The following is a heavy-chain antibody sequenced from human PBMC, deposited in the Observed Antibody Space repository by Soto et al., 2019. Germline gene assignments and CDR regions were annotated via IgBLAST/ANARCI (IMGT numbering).Heavy chain of an antibody. V-gene: IGHV3-23*01. CDR1: GFTFSSYA. J-gene: IGHJ4*02. CDR2: ISGSGGST. CDR3: AKQEYDYFDY. D-gene: IGHD2-2*01. Sequence: GALRLSCAASGFTFSSYAMSWVRQAPGKGLEWVSAISGSGGSTYYADSAKGRFTISRDNSKNTLYLQMNSLRAEDTAVYYCAKQEYDYFDYWGQGTLVTVSS.